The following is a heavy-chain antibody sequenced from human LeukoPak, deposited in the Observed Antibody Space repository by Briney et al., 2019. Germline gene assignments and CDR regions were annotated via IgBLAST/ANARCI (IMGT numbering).Heavy chain of an antibody. D-gene: IGHD6-13*01. J-gene: IGHJ4*02. Sequence: GRFTISRDDSESIAYLQMNSLKTEDTAVYFCTREARGGRWYDYWGQGSLVTVSS. CDR3: TREARGGRWYDY. V-gene: IGHV3-49*02.